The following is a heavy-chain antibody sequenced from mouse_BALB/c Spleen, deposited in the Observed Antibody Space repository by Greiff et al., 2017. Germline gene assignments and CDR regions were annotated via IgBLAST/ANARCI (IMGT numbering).Heavy chain of an antibody. V-gene: IGHV5-4*02. CDR3: ARDAITTPFAY. CDR1: GFTFSDYY. CDR2: ISDGGSYT. Sequence: DVKLVESGGGLVKPGGSLKLSCAASGFTFSDYYMYWVRQTPEKRLEWVATISDGGSYTYYPDSVKGRFTISRDNAKNNLYLQMSSLKSEDTAMYYCARDAITTPFAYWGQGTLVTVSA. D-gene: IGHD2-4*01. J-gene: IGHJ3*01.